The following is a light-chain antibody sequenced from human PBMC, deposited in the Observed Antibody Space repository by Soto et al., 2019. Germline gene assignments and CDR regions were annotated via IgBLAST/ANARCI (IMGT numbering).Light chain of an antibody. CDR3: QQSYSTFLFT. Sequence: DLQMTQSPSSLSASVGDRVTITCRASQSISSYLNWYQQKPGKAPKLLIYAASSLQSGVPSRFSGSGSGTDFTLTISSLQPEDFATYYCQQSYSTFLFTFGPGTKVDVK. CDR1: QSISSY. J-gene: IGKJ3*01. CDR2: AAS. V-gene: IGKV1-39*01.